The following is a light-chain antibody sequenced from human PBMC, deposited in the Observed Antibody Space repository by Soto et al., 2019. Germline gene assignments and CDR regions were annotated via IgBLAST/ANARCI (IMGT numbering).Light chain of an antibody. CDR3: QQRDAWPIT. V-gene: IGKV3-11*01. J-gene: IGKJ5*01. CDR2: DAS. CDR1: QNVRIY. Sequence: EIVLTQSPATLSLSPGERATLSCRASQNVRIYVAWYRQKAGQAPRLLISDASKRATGIPTRITGSGSGTYFTLSISSLQHEDFAVYYRQQRDAWPITFGQGTRLEIK.